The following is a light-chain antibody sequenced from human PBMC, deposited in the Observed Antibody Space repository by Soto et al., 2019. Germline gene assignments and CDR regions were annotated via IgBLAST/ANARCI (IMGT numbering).Light chain of an antibody. CDR1: IDDVGGYDY. V-gene: IGLV2-14*01. J-gene: IGLJ1*01. CDR2: EVT. CDR3: SSYTSITTYV. Sequence: QSALTQPASVSGSPGQSITISCTGTIDDVGGYDYVSWYQQYPGTAPKLIIYEVTYRPSGVSTRFSGSKSGNTASPTISGLQSEDEADYYCSSYTSITTYVFGSGTKLTVL.